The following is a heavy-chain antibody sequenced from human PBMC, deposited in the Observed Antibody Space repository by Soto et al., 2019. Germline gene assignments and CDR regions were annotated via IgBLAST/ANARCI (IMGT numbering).Heavy chain of an antibody. CDR1: GGTFSSYA. J-gene: IGHJ4*02. Sequence: GASVKVSCKASGGTFSSYAISWVRQAPGQGLEWMGGIIPIFGTANYAQKFQGRVTITADESTSTAYMELSSLRSEDTAVYYCASNTYYYDSSGYSGYYWGQGTLVTVSS. V-gene: IGHV1-69*13. D-gene: IGHD3-22*01. CDR3: ASNTYYYDSSGYSGYY. CDR2: IIPIFGTA.